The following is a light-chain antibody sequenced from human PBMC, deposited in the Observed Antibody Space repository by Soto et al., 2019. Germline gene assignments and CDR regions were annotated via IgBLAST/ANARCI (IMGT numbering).Light chain of an antibody. V-gene: IGLV1-40*01. J-gene: IGLJ2*01. CDR3: QSYDSSLSGSVV. CDR2: GNS. CDR1: NSNIGAGYD. Sequence: QSVLTQPPSVSGAPGQRVTISCTGNNSNIGAGYDVHWYQQLPGTAPKLLIYGNSNRPSGVPDRFSGSKSGTSASLAITGLQAEDEADYYCQSYDSSLSGSVVFGRGTKLTVL.